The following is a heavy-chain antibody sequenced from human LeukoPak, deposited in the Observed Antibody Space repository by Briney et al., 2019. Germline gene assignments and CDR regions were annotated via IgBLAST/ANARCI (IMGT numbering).Heavy chain of an antibody. J-gene: IGHJ5*02. CDR1: GFTFSSYG. V-gene: IGHV3-33*01. CDR2: IWYDGSNK. D-gene: IGHD3-16*01. CDR3: ARGLSNWFDP. Sequence: PGRSLRLSCAASGFTFSSYGMHWVRQAPGKGLEGVAVIWYDGSNKYYADSVKGRFTISRDNSKNTLYLQMNSLRAEDTAVYYCARGLSNWFDPWGQGTLVTVSS.